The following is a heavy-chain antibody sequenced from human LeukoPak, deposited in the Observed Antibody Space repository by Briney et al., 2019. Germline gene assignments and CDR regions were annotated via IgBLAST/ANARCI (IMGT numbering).Heavy chain of an antibody. Sequence: ASVKVSCKASGYTFTSYDINWVRQATGQGLEWMGWMNPNSGNTGYAQKFQGRVTMTRNTSISTAYMELSSLRSEDTAVYYCARSTTMVRGVIRLSDMDVWGQGTTVTVSS. V-gene: IGHV1-8*01. CDR1: GYTFTSYD. J-gene: IGHJ6*02. CDR2: MNPNSGNT. D-gene: IGHD3-10*01. CDR3: ARSTTMVRGVIRLSDMDV.